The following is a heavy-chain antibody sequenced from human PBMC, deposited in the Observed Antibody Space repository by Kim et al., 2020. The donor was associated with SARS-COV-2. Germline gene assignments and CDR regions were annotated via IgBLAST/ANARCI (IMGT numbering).Heavy chain of an antibody. D-gene: IGHD1-20*01. Sequence: GGSLRLSCAASGFTFSSYSMNWVRQAPGKGLEWVSSISSSSSYIYYADSVKGRFTISRDNAKNSLYLQMNSLRAEDTAVYYCARASSITGTMNSPTFDPWGQGTLVTVSS. J-gene: IGHJ5*02. CDR2: ISSSSSYI. CDR3: ARASSITGTMNSPTFDP. V-gene: IGHV3-21*01. CDR1: GFTFSSYS.